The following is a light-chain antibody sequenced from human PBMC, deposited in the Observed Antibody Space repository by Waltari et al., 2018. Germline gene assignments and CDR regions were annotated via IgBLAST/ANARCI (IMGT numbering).Light chain of an antibody. CDR3: SSYTSSSVYV. Sequence: QSALTQPASVSGSPGQSITISCTGTSSYVGGYNSVSWYQQHPGKAPKLMIYDVSKRPSGVSNRFSGSKSGNTASLTISGLQAEDKADYYCSSYTSSSVYVFGTGTKVTVL. V-gene: IGLV2-14*01. J-gene: IGLJ1*01. CDR2: DVS. CDR1: SSYVGGYNS.